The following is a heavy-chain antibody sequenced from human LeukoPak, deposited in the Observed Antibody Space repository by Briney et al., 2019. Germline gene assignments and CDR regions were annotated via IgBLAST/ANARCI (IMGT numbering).Heavy chain of an antibody. J-gene: IGHJ4*02. D-gene: IGHD3-22*01. CDR2: IYHSGST. CDR1: GGSISSGNYY. Sequence: SETLSLTCTVSGGSISSGNYYWSWIRQHPGKGLEWIGYIYHSGSTYSNPSLKSRVTISVDTSKNQFSLKLSSVTAADTAVYYCARGGGYYYDSSGYSQRDFDYWGQGTLVTVSS. V-gene: IGHV4-31*02. CDR3: ARGGGYYYDSSGYSQRDFDY.